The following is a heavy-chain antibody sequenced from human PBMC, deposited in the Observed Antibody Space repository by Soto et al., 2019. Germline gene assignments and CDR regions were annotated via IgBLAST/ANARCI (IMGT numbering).Heavy chain of an antibody. V-gene: IGHV3-48*03. D-gene: IGHD4-17*01. CDR3: ARENYGDAFDF. Sequence: PGGSLRLSCAASGFTFSNYEMNWVRQAPGKGLEWVSYISSGGTSIYYADSVKGRFTISRDNAWSSLYLQTNSLRDEDTAVYYCARENYGDAFDFWGQGTLVTVSS. J-gene: IGHJ4*02. CDR2: ISSGGTSI. CDR1: GFTFSNYE.